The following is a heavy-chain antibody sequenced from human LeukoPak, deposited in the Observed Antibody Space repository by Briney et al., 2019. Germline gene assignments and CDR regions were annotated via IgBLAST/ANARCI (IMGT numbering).Heavy chain of an antibody. V-gene: IGHV3-74*01. Sequence: GGSLRLSCAASGFTFSSYWMHWVRQAPGKGLVWVSRINSDGSSTSYADSVNGRFTISRDNSKDTVFLQMNSLRVDDTAIYYCARQSLGASGLDHWGQGVLVTVSS. CDR1: GFTFSSYW. CDR2: INSDGSST. CDR3: ARQSLGASGLDH. D-gene: IGHD1-26*01. J-gene: IGHJ4*02.